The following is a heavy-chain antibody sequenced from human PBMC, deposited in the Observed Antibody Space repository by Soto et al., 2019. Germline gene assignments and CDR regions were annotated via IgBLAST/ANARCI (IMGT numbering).Heavy chain of an antibody. D-gene: IGHD2-2*01. V-gene: IGHV1-3*01. J-gene: IGHJ4*02. Sequence: ASVKVSCKASGYAFTSYSITWVRQAPGQRLEWMGWINAGNGDTKYSQNFQGRVTFTRDSSATTAYMELSTLTSEDTAVYYCARRFTGLPPPIFDSWGQGALVTVSS. CDR1: GYAFTSYS. CDR3: ARRFTGLPPPIFDS. CDR2: INAGNGDT.